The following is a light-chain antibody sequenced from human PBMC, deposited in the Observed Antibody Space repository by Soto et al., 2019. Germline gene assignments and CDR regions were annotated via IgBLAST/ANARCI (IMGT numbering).Light chain of an antibody. CDR2: DAS. V-gene: IGKV1-5*01. J-gene: IGKJ1*01. CDR1: QSISSW. Sequence: DIQMTQSPSTLSASVGDRVTITCRASQSISSWLAWYRQKPGRAPKLLIYDASSLETGVPSRFSGSGSGTEFTLTISSLQPDDFATYCCQQYNSYPYVAFGQGTKVEIK. CDR3: QQYNSYPYVA.